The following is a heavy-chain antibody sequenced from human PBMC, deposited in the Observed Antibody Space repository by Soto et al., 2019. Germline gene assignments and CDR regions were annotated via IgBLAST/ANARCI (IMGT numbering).Heavy chain of an antibody. V-gene: IGHV3-23*01. D-gene: IGHD1-1*01. CDR1: GFTFSDYY. Sequence: PGGSLRLSCAASGFTFSDYYMTWVRQAPGKGLEWVSSISGSAGDAKYADPVRGRFTISRDNSKDTLYLQMNSLRGEDTAVYYCAKYRTRQTTTIFESWGQGTLVTSPQ. CDR3: AKYRTRQTTTIFES. CDR2: ISGSAGDA. J-gene: IGHJ4*02.